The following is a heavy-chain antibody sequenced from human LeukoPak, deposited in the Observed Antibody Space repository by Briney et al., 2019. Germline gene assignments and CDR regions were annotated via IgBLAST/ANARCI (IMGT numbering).Heavy chain of an antibody. V-gene: IGHV3-72*01. D-gene: IGHD3-3*01. CDR1: GFTFSDHY. J-gene: IGHJ6*03. Sequence: GGSLRLSCAASGFTFSDHYMDWVRQAPGQGLEWVGRTRNKANSYTTEYAASVKGRFTISRDDSKNSLYLQMNSLKTEDTAVYYCARESDDYDFWSGYPTYYYYYMDVWGKGTTVTVSS. CDR2: TRNKANSYTT. CDR3: ARESDDYDFWSGYPTYYYYYMDV.